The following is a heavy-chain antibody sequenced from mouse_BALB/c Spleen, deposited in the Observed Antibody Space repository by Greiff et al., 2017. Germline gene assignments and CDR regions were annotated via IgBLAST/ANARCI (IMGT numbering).Heavy chain of an antibody. Sequence: DVQLQESGAELVKPGASVKLSCTASGFNIKDTYMHWVKQRPEQGLEWIGRIDPANGNTKYDPKFQGKATITADTSSNTAYLQLSSLTSEDTAVYYCARRLLGAMDYWGQGTSVTVSS. J-gene: IGHJ4*01. CDR2: IDPANGNT. CDR3: ARRLLGAMDY. D-gene: IGHD2-3*01. V-gene: IGHV14-3*02. CDR1: GFNIKDTY.